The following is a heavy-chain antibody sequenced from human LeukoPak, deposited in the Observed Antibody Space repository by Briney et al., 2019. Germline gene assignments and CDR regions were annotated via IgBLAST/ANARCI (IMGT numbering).Heavy chain of an antibody. Sequence: ASVKVSCKASGGTFSSYAISWVRQAPGQGLEWMGRIIPILGIANYAQKFQGRVTITADKSTSTAYMELSSLRSEDTAVYYCASHYYDSGGLLGAGDYWGQGTLVTVSS. CDR3: ASHYYDSGGLLGAGDY. V-gene: IGHV1-69*04. J-gene: IGHJ4*02. D-gene: IGHD3-22*01. CDR1: GGTFSSYA. CDR2: IIPILGIA.